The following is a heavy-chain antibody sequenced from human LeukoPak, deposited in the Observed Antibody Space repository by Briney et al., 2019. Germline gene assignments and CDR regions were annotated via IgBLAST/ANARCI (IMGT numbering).Heavy chain of an antibody. V-gene: IGHV3-74*01. CDR3: VKSDVCGGDCYGTQTTDY. J-gene: IGHJ4*02. CDR2: INTDGNNT. Sequence: PGGSLRLSCAVSAFTFSSYWMHWVRQSPGKGLVWVSHINTDGNNTTYADSVKGRFAISRDNAKNTLYLQMNSLRAEDTAVNYYVKSDVCGGDCYGTQTTDYWGQGTLVTVSS. D-gene: IGHD2-21*02. CDR1: AFTFSSYW.